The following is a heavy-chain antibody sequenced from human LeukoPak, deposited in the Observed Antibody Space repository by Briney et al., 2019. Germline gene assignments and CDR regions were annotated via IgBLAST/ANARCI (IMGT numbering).Heavy chain of an antibody. D-gene: IGHD3-3*01. CDR3: AKMTNLYYDFWSALGIGMDV. CDR1: GFTFSSYA. Sequence: GGSLRLSCAASGFTFSSYAMSWVRQAPGKGLEWVSAISGSGGSTYYADSVKGRFTISRDNSKNTLYLQMNNLRAEDTAVYYCAKMTNLYYDFWSALGIGMDVWGQGTTVTVSS. V-gene: IGHV3-23*01. CDR2: ISGSGGST. J-gene: IGHJ6*02.